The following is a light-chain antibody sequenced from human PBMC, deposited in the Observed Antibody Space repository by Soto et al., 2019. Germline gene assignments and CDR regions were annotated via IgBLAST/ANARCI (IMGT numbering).Light chain of an antibody. CDR3: QQYINYFRT. V-gene: IGKV1-5*03. CDR2: KTP. J-gene: IGKJ1*01. Sequence: DIQMTQSPSTLSASVGDRVTITCRASQSIGVWLAWNQQKPGTAPKLLIYKTPTLDSGVPFRFSGSGSGTEFTLTISSLQPDDFATYYCQQYINYFRTFGQGTKVEIK. CDR1: QSIGVW.